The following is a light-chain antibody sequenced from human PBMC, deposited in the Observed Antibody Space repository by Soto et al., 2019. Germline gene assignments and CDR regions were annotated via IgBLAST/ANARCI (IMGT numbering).Light chain of an antibody. CDR2: GAS. CDR3: QQRFNWPGT. V-gene: IGKV3-15*01. Sequence: EIVMTQSPATLSVSPGERATLSCRASQSVNSNLAWYQHKPGQAPRLLIYGASTRATGIPARFSGSGSGTEFTLTISSLQSEDFAVYYCQQRFNWPGTFGQGTKVEI. J-gene: IGKJ1*01. CDR1: QSVNSN.